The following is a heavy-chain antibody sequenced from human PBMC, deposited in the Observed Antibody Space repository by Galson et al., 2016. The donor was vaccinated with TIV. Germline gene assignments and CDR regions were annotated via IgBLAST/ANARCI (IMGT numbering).Heavy chain of an antibody. CDR3: TRTAMGSTRNAFDI. Sequence: SLRLSCAASGFTFGHYPVNWFRQAPGKGLEWVGFITSKTYGATTEYAASVKGRFTISRDDSRNIAYLQMNSLKTEDTAVYYCTRTAMGSTRNAFDIWGQGTVVTVSS. CDR2: ITSKTYGATT. CDR1: GFTFGHYP. J-gene: IGHJ3*02. V-gene: IGHV3-49*03. D-gene: IGHD1-1*01.